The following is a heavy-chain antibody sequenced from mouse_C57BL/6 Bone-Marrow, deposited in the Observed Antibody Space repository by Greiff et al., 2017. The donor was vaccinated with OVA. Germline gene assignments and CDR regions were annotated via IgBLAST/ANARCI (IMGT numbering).Heavy chain of an antibody. D-gene: IGHD2-2*01. Sequence: EVQRVESGGDLVKPGGSLKLSCAASGFTFSSYGMSWVRQTPDKRLEWVATISSGGSYTYYPASVKGRFTISRDNAKNTLYLQMSSLKSEDTAMYYCARRRDYGYDEFAYWGQGTLVTVSA. CDR3: ARRRDYGYDEFAY. CDR1: GFTFSSYG. CDR2: ISSGGSYT. V-gene: IGHV5-6*01. J-gene: IGHJ3*01.